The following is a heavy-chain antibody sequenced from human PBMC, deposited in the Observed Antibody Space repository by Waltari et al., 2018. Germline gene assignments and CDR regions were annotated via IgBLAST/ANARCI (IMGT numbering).Heavy chain of an antibody. CDR2: MNPNSGNT. Sequence: QVQLVQSGAEVKKPGASVKVSCKASGYTFTSYDINWVRQATGQGLEWMGWMNPNSGNTGYAQKFQGRDTMTRNTSISTAYMELSSLRSEDTAVYYWARSKYSPYGMDVWGQGTTVTVSS. D-gene: IGHD2-15*01. CDR3: ARSKYSPYGMDV. J-gene: IGHJ6*02. V-gene: IGHV1-8*01. CDR1: GYTFTSYD.